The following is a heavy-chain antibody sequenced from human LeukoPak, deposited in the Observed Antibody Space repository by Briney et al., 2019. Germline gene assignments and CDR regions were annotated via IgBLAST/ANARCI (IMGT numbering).Heavy chain of an antibody. CDR2: ISGSGGSI. D-gene: IGHD6-19*01. CDR3: AKVRWDNSGWYYLDN. J-gene: IGHJ4*02. Sequence: GGSLRLSCAASGFTFSSYAMSWVRQAPGKGLEWVSAISGSGGSIYYADSVKGRFTISRDNSKNTLYLQMNSLTDEDTAVYYCAKVRWDNSGWYYLDNWGQGTLVTVSS. V-gene: IGHV3-23*01. CDR1: GFTFSSYA.